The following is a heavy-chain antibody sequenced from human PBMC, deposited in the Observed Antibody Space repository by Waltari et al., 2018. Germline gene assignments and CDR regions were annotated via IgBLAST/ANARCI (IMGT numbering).Heavy chain of an antibody. CDR1: GFSVSRNY. Sequence: VQLVESGGGLMQPGGSLRLSCAASGFSVSRNYMSWVRQAPGKGLEWVSLIYTDGTAYYADSVKGRFTISRDNSKNTLNLQMNSLRAEDTAVYYRTREDQGQPGGYWGQGTLVTVSS. D-gene: IGHD2-2*01. CDR2: IYTDGTA. J-gene: IGHJ4*02. CDR3: TREDQGQPGGY. V-gene: IGHV3-53*01.